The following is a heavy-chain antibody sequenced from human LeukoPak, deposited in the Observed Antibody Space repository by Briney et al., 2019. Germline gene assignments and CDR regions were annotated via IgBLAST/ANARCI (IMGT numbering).Heavy chain of an antibody. CDR1: GFTFSSYS. V-gene: IGHV3-21*01. D-gene: IGHD2-2*01. J-gene: IGHJ5*02. Sequence: GGSPRLSCAASGFTFSSYSMNWVRQAPGKGLEWVSSLSCSSSYIYYADSVKGRFTISRDNAKNSLYLQMNSLRAEDTAVYYCARDPRGYCSSTSCRKDWFDPWGQGTLVTVSS. CDR3: ARDPRGYCSSTSCRKDWFDP. CDR2: LSCSSSYI.